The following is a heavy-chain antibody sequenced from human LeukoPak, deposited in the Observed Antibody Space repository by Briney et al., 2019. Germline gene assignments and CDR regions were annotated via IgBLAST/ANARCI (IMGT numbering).Heavy chain of an antibody. V-gene: IGHV4-34*01. D-gene: IGHD6-13*01. CDR2: INHSGST. CDR1: GGSFSGYY. J-gene: IGHJ4*02. Sequence: SETLSLTCAVYGGSFSGYYWSWIRQPPGKGLEWIGEINHSGSTNYNPSLKGRVTISVDTSKNQFSLKLSSVTAADTAVYYCARHSPYSSSWYRGYFDYWGQGTLVTVSS. CDR3: ARHSPYSSSWYRGYFDY.